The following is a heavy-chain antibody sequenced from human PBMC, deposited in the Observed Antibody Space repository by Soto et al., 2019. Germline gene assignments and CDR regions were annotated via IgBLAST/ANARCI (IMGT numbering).Heavy chain of an antibody. CDR2: ISSSSSYI. D-gene: IGHD2-15*01. CDR3: AREGAHCSGGSCYSNYFDY. Sequence: EVQLVESGGGLVKPGGSLRLSCAASGFTFSSYSMNWVRQAPGKGLEWVSSISSSSSYIYYADSVKGRLTISRDNAKNSLYMQMNSLIDEDTAVYYCAREGAHCSGGSCYSNYFDYWGQGTLVTVSS. V-gene: IGHV3-21*01. J-gene: IGHJ4*02. CDR1: GFTFSSYS.